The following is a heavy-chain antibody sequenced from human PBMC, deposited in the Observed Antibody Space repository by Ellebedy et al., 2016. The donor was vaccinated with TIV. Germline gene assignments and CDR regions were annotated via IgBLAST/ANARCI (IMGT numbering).Heavy chain of an antibody. CDR3: ARLKGSSWYVETRGGYYFDY. CDR1: GYTFTSYG. J-gene: IGHJ4*02. D-gene: IGHD6-13*01. CDR2: LSAYNGNT. V-gene: IGHV1-18*04. Sequence: AASVKVSCKASGYTFTSYGISWVRQAPGQGLEWMGWLSAYNGNTKYAQKLQGRVTMTTDTSTSTAYMELRSLRSDDTAVYYCARLKGSSWYVETRGGYYFDYWGQGTLVTVSS.